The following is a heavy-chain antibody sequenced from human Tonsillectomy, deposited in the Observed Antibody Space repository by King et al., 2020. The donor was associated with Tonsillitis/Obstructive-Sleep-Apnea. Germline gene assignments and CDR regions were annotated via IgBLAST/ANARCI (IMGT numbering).Heavy chain of an antibody. J-gene: IGHJ5*02. D-gene: IGHD3-16*01. V-gene: IGHV4-59*01. CDR2: IYYSGST. CDR1: GGSISSYY. Sequence: VQLQESGPGLVKPSETLSLTCTVSGGSISSYYWSWIRQPPGKGLEWIGYIYYSGSTNYNPSLKSRVTISVDTSKNQFSLKLSSVTAADTAVYYCARRFNGARFGLNWFAPWGQGTLVTVSS. CDR3: ARRFNGARFGLNWFAP.